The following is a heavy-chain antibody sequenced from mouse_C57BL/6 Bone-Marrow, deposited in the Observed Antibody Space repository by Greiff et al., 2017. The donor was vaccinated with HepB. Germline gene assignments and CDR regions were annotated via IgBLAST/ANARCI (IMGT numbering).Heavy chain of an antibody. Sequence: EVKLKQSGPVLVKPGASVTMSCKASGYTFTDYDMHWVKQTHVKGLEWIGVINPYNGGTTYNQKLKGKATLTVDKSSSTAYMELHSLTSEDSAVYYCASGEVWSQRGFCYWGQGTLVTVS. D-gene: IGHD2-10*02. J-gene: IGHJ3*01. CDR2: INPYNGGT. V-gene: IGHV1-19*01. CDR1: GYTFTDYD. CDR3: ASGEVWSQRGFCY.